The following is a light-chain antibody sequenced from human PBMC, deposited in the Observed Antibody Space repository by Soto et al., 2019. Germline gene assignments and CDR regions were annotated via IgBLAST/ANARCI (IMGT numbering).Light chain of an antibody. CDR1: SSDVGRYNL. Sequence: QSVLTPPASVSGSPGQSITISCTGTSSDVGRYNLVSWYQQHPGKAPKLIIHEVNKRPSGVSNRFSGSKSGITASLTISGLQAEDEADYYCCSYAGVITLVFGGGTKLTVL. CDR2: EVN. CDR3: CSYAGVITLV. J-gene: IGLJ2*01. V-gene: IGLV2-23*02.